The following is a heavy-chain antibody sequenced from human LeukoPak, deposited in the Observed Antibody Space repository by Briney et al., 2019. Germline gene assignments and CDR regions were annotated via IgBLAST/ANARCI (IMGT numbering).Heavy chain of an antibody. V-gene: IGHV3-9*01. D-gene: IGHD5/OR15-5a*01. CDR3: AKDLTFGVYNSRALGGIDY. Sequence: GRSLRLSCAASGFTFDDYAMHWVRQAPGKGLEWVSGISWNSGSIGYADSVKGRFTISRDNAKNSLYLQMNSLRAEDTALYYCAKDLTFGVYNSRALGGIDYWGQGTLVTVSS. CDR2: ISWNSGSI. CDR1: GFTFDDYA. J-gene: IGHJ4*02.